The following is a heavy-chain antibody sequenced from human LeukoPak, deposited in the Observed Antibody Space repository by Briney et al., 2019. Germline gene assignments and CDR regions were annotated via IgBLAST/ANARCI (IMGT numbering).Heavy chain of an antibody. J-gene: IGHJ4*02. Sequence: PGGSLRLSCAASGFTFSSDDMSWVRQAAGKGLEWVSAISVSRGRSYYADSVKGRFPISLDHSKNPLYLPMHSLRAEDTAVYYCAKRPPYSGYEAHFDYWGQGTLVPVSS. CDR2: ISVSRGRS. CDR3: AKRPPYSGYEAHFDY. CDR1: GFTFSSDD. V-gene: IGHV3-23*01. D-gene: IGHD5-12*01.